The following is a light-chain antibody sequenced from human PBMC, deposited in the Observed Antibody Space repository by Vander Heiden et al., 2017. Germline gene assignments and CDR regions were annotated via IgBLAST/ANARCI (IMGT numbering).Light chain of an antibody. J-gene: IGLJ2*01. CDR3: QSYDSSLSSGV. CDR1: SSNIGAGYD. Sequence: QSVLTQPPSVSGAPGQRVTISCTGGSSNIGAGYDVHWYQQLPGTAPKLLIYGNANRPSGVPDRFSGSKTGTSASLAITRLQAEDEADYYCQSYDSSLSSGVFAGGTKMTVL. CDR2: GNA. V-gene: IGLV1-40*01.